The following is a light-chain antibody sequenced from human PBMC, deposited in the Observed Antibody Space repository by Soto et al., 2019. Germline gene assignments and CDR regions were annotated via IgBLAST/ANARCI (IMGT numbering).Light chain of an antibody. CDR1: QTISSW. Sequence: DIQMTQSPSTLSGSVGDRVTITCRASQTISSWLAWYQQKPGKAPKLLIYKASTLKSGVPSRFSGSGFGTEFTLPISSLQPDDFATYYCQHYNSYSEAFGQGTKVDIK. CDR3: QHYNSYSEA. V-gene: IGKV1-5*03. J-gene: IGKJ1*01. CDR2: KAS.